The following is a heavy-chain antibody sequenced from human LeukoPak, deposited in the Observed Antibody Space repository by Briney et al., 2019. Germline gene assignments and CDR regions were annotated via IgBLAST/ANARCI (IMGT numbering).Heavy chain of an antibody. V-gene: IGHV3-48*03. D-gene: IGHD2-15*01. CDR1: GFTFSSYE. CDR3: ARKDDSDFDY. CDR2: ISSSGSTI. Sequence: PGGSLRLSCAASGFTFSSYEMNWVRQAPGKGLEWVSYISSSGSTIYYADSVKGRFTISRGNAKNSLYLQMNSLRAEDTAVYYCARKDDSDFDYWGQGTLVTVSS. J-gene: IGHJ4*02.